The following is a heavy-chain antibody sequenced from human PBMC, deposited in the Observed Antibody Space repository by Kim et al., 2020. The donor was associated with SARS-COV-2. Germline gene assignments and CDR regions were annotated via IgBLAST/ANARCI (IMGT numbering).Heavy chain of an antibody. J-gene: IGHJ4*02. CDR2: ISGSGDTT. D-gene: IGHD7-27*01. CDR3: ARGWGAN. Sequence: GGSLRLSCAASGFTFSTTDMIWVRQAPGKGLEWVSFISGSGDTTHHADSVKGRITTSRDNAKNSLYLQMNSLRAEDTAVYYCARGWGANWGQGTLVTVS. V-gene: IGHV3-48*03. CDR1: GFTFSTTD.